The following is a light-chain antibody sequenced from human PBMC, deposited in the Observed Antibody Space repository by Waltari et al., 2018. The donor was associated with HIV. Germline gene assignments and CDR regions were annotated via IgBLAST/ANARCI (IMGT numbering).Light chain of an antibody. J-gene: IGKJ4*01. CDR1: QSLLHSNGYNY. CDR3: MQALQTPLT. Sequence: DIVMTQSPLSLPVTPGEPASISCRSSQSLLHSNGYNYLDWYLQKPGQSPQLLINSGSNRASGVPDRFSGGGSGTKFTLKISSVEAEDVGVYYCMQALQTPLTFGGGTKVEI. CDR2: SGS. V-gene: IGKV2-28*01.